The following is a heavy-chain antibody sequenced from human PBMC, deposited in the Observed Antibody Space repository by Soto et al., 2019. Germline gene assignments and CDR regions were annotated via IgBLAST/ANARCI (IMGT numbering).Heavy chain of an antibody. CDR1: GFTFSSYW. V-gene: IGHV3-74*01. Sequence: GGSLRLSCAASGFTFSSYWMRWVRQAPGKGLVWVSRINSDGSSTSYADSVKGRFTISRDNAKNTLYLQMTSLRVEDTALYYCAKDAKDVVVIPAAIPVGDYYHYMDVWGKGTTVTVSS. CDR3: AKDAKDVVVIPAAIPVGDYYHYMDV. D-gene: IGHD2-2*01. J-gene: IGHJ6*03. CDR2: INSDGSST.